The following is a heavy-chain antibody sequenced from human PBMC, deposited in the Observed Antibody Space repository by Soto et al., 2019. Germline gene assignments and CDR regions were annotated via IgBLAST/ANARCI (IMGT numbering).Heavy chain of an antibody. D-gene: IGHD3-16*02. CDR1: GFTFSNAW. V-gene: IGHV3-15*01. CDR3: TARITITFGGVIELDY. Sequence: GGSLRLSCAASGFTFSNAWMSWVRQAPGKGLEWVGRIKSKTDGGPTDYAAPVKGRFTIARDDSKNTLYLQMNSLKTEVTAVYYCTARITITFGGVIELDYWGQGTLVTVSS. J-gene: IGHJ4*02. CDR2: IKSKTDGGPT.